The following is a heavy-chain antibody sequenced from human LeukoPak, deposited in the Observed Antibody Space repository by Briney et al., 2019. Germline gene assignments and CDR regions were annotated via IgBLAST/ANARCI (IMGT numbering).Heavy chain of an antibody. CDR2: IKSKTDGETT. V-gene: IGHV3-15*01. Sequence: GGSLRLSCAASGFTFSNAWMSWVRQAPGKGLEWVGRIKSKTDGETTDYAAPVKGRFTISRDDSKNTLYLQMNSLKTEDTAVYYCTTDTPQDSSGYYYTVGYWGQGTLVTVSS. CDR1: GFTFSNAW. CDR3: TTDTPQDSSGYYYTVGY. J-gene: IGHJ4*02. D-gene: IGHD3-22*01.